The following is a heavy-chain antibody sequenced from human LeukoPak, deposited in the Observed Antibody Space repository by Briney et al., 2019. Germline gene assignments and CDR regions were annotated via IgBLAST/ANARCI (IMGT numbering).Heavy chain of an antibody. V-gene: IGHV4-59*01. D-gene: IGHD3-16*01. Sequence: SETLSLTCTVSGGSISSYFWSWIRQPPGKGLEWIGYVYYSGSTNYNPSLKSRVTISVDTSKKQFSLKLSSAAAADTAVYYCARVLDLSKRGLDAFDIWGQGTMVTVSS. CDR2: VYYSGST. J-gene: IGHJ3*02. CDR1: GGSISSYF. CDR3: ARVLDLSKRGLDAFDI.